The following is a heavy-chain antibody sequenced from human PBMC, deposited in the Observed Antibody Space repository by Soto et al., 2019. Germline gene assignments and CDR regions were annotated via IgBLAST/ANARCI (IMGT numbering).Heavy chain of an antibody. D-gene: IGHD3-3*01. J-gene: IGHJ4*02. V-gene: IGHV3-72*01. CDR2: SRNKANSYTA. CDR1: GFTFSDHH. Sequence: GGSLRLSCAASGFTFSDHHMDWVRQAPGKGLEWVGRSRNKANSYTAEYAASVKGRFTISREDSKNSLYLQMNSLKIEDTAVYYCAREIITIFGVVTLKWGQGTLVTVSS. CDR3: AREIITIFGVVTLK.